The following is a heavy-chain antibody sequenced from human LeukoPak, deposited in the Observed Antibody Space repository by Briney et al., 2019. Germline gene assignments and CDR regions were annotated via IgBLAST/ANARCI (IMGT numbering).Heavy chain of an antibody. V-gene: IGHV1-46*01. J-gene: IGHJ2*01. D-gene: IGHD2-2*02. CDR2: INPSDGAT. CDR3: ATALYCSSTSCYTPDY. Sequence: GASVKVSCKASGYTFTMYYIHWVRQAPGQGLEWMGMINPSDGATTYAQRFQGRVTMTRDMSTTTVYMDLRSLRSEDTAVYYCATALYCSSTSCYTPDYWGRGTLVTVSS. CDR1: GYTFTMYY.